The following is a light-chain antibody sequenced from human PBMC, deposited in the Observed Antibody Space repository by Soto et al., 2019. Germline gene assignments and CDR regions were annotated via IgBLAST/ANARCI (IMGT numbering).Light chain of an antibody. Sequence: QSVLTQPPSASGTHGQRVTISCSGSASNIGGNSVNWYQQLPGMASKLLIYSYDQRPLGVPDRFSASKSDTSASLAISGRQSEDEADYYCATWDDGLNGGVFGGGTKLTVL. CDR3: ATWDDGLNGGV. J-gene: IGLJ3*02. CDR1: ASNIGGNS. V-gene: IGLV1-44*01. CDR2: SYD.